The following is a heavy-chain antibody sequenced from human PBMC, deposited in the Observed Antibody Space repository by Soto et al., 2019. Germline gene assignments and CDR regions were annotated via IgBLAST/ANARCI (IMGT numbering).Heavy chain of an antibody. J-gene: IGHJ6*02. CDR1: GDSISSGNKY. Sequence: SETLSLTCTVSGDSISSGNKYWSWIRQAPGKGPEWIGYIFSSGTTYYNPSLKSRLTMSLDTSQNQFSLRLASVTDADSAVYYCARVPSPFDYYYAMDVWGQGTTVTVSS. CDR2: IFSSGTT. V-gene: IGHV4-30-4*01. CDR3: ARVPSPFDYYYAMDV. D-gene: IGHD3-16*01.